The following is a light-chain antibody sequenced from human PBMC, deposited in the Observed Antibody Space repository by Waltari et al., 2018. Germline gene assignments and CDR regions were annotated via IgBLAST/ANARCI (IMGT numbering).Light chain of an antibody. CDR3: CSYAGSYTLV. Sequence: QSALTQPRSVSGSPGQSITISCTGTNSDVGGYNYVSWYQQHPGKAPKLMIYDGSKRPCGVPVRFSGSKSGNTASLTISGLQAEDEADYYCCSYAGSYTLVFGGGTKLTVL. CDR1: NSDVGGYNY. CDR2: DGS. J-gene: IGLJ3*02. V-gene: IGLV2-11*01.